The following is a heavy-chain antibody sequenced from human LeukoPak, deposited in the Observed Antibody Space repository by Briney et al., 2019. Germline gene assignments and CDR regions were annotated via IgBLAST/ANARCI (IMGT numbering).Heavy chain of an antibody. CDR2: IYLSGST. V-gene: IGHV4-4*02. Sequence: SGTLSLTCAVSGGSISSSNWWSWVRQPPGKGLEWIGEIYLSGSTNYNPSLTSRVTISVDKSKNQFSLKLSSVTAADTAVYYCARDRLWFGELFAGGTLDYWGQGTLVTVSS. CDR3: ARDRLWFGELFAGGTLDY. D-gene: IGHD3-10*01. CDR1: GGSISSSNW. J-gene: IGHJ4*02.